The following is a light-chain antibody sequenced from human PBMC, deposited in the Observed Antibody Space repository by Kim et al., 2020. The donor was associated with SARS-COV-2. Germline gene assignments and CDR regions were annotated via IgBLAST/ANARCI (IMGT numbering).Light chain of an antibody. CDR2: AAS. V-gene: IGKV1-39*01. Sequence: SVGDTVTITCRASRSIANYLNWYQQKPGKSPHLLIYAASTLQYGVPSRFSGSGAGTEFTLTISSLQPEDFATYYCQQSYITPFWTFGQGTKVDIK. J-gene: IGKJ1*01. CDR3: QQSYITPFWT. CDR1: RSIANY.